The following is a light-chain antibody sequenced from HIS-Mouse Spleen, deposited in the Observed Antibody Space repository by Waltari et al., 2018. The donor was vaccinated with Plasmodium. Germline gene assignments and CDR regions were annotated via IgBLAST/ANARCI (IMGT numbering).Light chain of an antibody. J-gene: IGLJ1*01. CDR1: SSDVGGSNY. CDR3: SSYTSSSTLV. CDR2: EVS. V-gene: IGLV2-14*01. Sequence: QSALTQPASVSGSPGQSITIACTGTSSDVGGSNYVSWYQQHPGNAPKLMIYEVSNRPSGVSNRFSGSKSGNTASLTISGLQAEDEADYYCSSYTSSSTLVFGTGTKVTVL.